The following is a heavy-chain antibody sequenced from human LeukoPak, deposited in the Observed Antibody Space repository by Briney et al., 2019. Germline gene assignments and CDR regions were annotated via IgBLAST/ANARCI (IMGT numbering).Heavy chain of an antibody. CDR2: IIPIFGTA. CDR3: ARYCSSTSCYYYYGMDV. Sequence: EAPVKVSCKASGGTFSSYATSWVRQAPGQGLEWMGGIIPIFGTANYAQKFQGRVTITADKSTSTAYMELSSLRSEDTAVYYCARYCSSTSCYYYYGMDVWGKGTTVTVSS. V-gene: IGHV1-69*06. J-gene: IGHJ6*04. CDR1: GGTFSSYA. D-gene: IGHD2-2*01.